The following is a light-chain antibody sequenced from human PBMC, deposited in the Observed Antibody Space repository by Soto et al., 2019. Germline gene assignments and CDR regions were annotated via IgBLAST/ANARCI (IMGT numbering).Light chain of an antibody. CDR2: GTS. V-gene: IGKV3-20*01. Sequence: EIVLTQSPGTLFLSPGERATLSCRASQSVSSSYLAWYQQKPGQAPRLLIYGTSSRATAIPDRFSGSGSGTDFTLTISRLEPEDFAVYYCQQYGSSSWTFGQGTKVDIK. CDR1: QSVSSSY. J-gene: IGKJ1*01. CDR3: QQYGSSSWT.